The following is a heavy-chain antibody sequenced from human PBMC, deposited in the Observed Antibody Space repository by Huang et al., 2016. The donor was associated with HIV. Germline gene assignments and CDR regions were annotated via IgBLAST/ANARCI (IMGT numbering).Heavy chain of an antibody. Sequence: EVQLVESGGGLVQPGGSLRLSCAASGFTFSCYWMSWVRQAPGKGLEWVADINQDGSEKYYVDSVKGRFTISRDNAKNSLYLQMNSLSAEDTAVYFCARGWVVVAATAPLDYWGQGTLVTVSS. J-gene: IGHJ4*02. CDR3: ARGWVVVAATAPLDY. D-gene: IGHD2-15*01. V-gene: IGHV3-7*01. CDR1: GFTFSCYW. CDR2: INQDGSEK.